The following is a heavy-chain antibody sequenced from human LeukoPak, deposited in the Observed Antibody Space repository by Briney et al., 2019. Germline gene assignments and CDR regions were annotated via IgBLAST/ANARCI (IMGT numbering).Heavy chain of an antibody. CDR1: GGSISSGAYY. Sequence: PSQTLSLTCTVSGGSISSGAYYWSWIRQHPGKGLEWIGNIYYSGSTYYNPSLKSRVTISVDTSKNLFSLKLSSVTAADTAVYYCARGIAGDPEYFQHWGQGTLVTVSS. V-gene: IGHV4-31*03. CDR2: IYYSGST. CDR3: ARGIAGDPEYFQH. D-gene: IGHD6-13*01. J-gene: IGHJ1*01.